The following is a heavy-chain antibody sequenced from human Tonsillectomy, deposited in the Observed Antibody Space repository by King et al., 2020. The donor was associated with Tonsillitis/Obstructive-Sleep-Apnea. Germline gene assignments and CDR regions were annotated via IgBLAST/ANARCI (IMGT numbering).Heavy chain of an antibody. Sequence: QLQESGPGLVKPSETLSLTCTVSGGSISSYYWSWIRQPPGKGLEWIGYIYYSGSTNYNPSLKSRVTISVDTSKNQFSLKLSSGTAADTAVYYCAIGVCGGDCPDAFDIWGQGTMVTVSS. CDR2: IYYSGST. V-gene: IGHV4-59*08. CDR1: GGSISSYY. D-gene: IGHD2-21*02. J-gene: IGHJ3*02. CDR3: AIGVCGGDCPDAFDI.